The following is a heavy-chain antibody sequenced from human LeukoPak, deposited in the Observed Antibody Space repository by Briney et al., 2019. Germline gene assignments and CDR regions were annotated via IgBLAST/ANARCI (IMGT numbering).Heavy chain of an antibody. CDR3: ARGYCSGGSSYYYNWFDP. D-gene: IGHD2-15*01. Sequence: SQTLSLTCAISGDSVSSNSAAWNWIRQSPSRGLEWLGRTYYRSKWYNDYAVSVKSRITINPDTSKNQFSLQLNSVTPEDTAVYYCARGYCSGGSSYYYNWFDPWGQGTLVTVSS. CDR2: TYYRSKWYN. CDR1: GDSVSSNSAA. J-gene: IGHJ5*02. V-gene: IGHV6-1*01.